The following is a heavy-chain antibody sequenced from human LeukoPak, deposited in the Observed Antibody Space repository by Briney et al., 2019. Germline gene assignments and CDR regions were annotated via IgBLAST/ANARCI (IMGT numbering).Heavy chain of an antibody. D-gene: IGHD1-1*01. CDR1: GFTFSSYS. CDR3: TREAYRADAFDI. Sequence: PGGSLRLSCAASGFTFSSYSMNWVRQAPGKGLEWVSSISSSSTYIYYADSLKGRFTISRDNAQNSLYLQINSLRAEDTAVYYCTREAYRADAFDIWGQGTMVTVSS. V-gene: IGHV3-21*01. J-gene: IGHJ3*02. CDR2: ISSSSTYI.